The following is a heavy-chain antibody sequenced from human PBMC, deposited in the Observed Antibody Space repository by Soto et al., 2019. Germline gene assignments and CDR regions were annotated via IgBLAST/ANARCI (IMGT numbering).Heavy chain of an antibody. CDR2: IYHSGST. J-gene: IGHJ5*02. Sequence: PSETLSLTYAVSGSSISSGGYSWSWIRQPPGKGLEWIGYIYHSGSTYYNPSLKSRVTISVDRSKNQFSLKLSSVTAADTAVSYCARSSMYCSGGSCYSWLDPWGQGTLVTVSS. V-gene: IGHV4-30-2*01. D-gene: IGHD2-15*01. CDR1: GSSISSGGYS. CDR3: ARSSMYCSGGSCYSWLDP.